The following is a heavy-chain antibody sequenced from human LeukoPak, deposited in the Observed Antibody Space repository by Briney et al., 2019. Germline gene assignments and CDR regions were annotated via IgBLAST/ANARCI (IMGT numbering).Heavy chain of an antibody. J-gene: IGHJ4*01. Sequence: ASVKVSCTASGYTLSTYYMRWVRQPPGQGLEWVGIIIPSGGTTTYRQKFQGRVTMTRDTSTSRVYMQMSSLTSEDTAVYYCARARYGCNQIVYWGEGTRVSVSS. CDR1: GYTLSTYY. V-gene: IGHV1-46*01. CDR3: ARARYGCNQIVY. D-gene: IGHD4-23*01. CDR2: IIPSGGTT.